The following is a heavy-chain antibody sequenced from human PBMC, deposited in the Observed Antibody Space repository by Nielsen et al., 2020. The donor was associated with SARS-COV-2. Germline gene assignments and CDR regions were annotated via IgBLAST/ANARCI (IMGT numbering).Heavy chain of an antibody. V-gene: IGHV1-69*13. CDR1: GGIFSRFG. CDR2: IFPDIGAA. Sequence: SVKVSCKASGGIFSRFGMSWVRQAPGQGLEWMGGIFPDIGAAKYAPDFQGRVIITADESTSTAYMEVSSLRSEDTAVYYCARADYYSSYGMDVWGQGTTVTVSS. D-gene: IGHD3-10*01. J-gene: IGHJ6*02. CDR3: ARADYYSSYGMDV.